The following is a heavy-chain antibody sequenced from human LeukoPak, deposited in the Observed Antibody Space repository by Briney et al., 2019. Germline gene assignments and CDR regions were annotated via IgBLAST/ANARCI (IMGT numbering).Heavy chain of an antibody. Sequence: SETLSLTCAVYGGSFSDYYWSWIRQPPGKGLEWIGEINHSGSTNYNPSLKSRVTISVDTSKNQFSLNLSSVTAADTAVYYCARVLRPFTIFGVVFKSIDYFDYWGQGTLVTVSS. J-gene: IGHJ4*02. CDR1: GGSFSDYY. V-gene: IGHV4-34*01. CDR3: ARVLRPFTIFGVVFKSIDYFDY. CDR2: INHSGST. D-gene: IGHD3-3*01.